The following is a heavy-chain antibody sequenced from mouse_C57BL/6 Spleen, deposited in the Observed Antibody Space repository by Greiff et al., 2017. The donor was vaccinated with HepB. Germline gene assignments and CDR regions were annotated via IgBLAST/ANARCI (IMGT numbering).Heavy chain of an antibody. V-gene: IGHV1-76*01. Sequence: QVQLQQSGAELVRPGASVKLSCKASGYTFTDYYINWVKQRPGQGLEWIARIYPGSGNTYYNEKFKGKATLTAEKSSSTAYMQLSSLTSEDSAVYFCARLGDYFDYWGQGTTLTVSS. CDR1: GYTFTDYY. CDR2: IYPGSGNT. J-gene: IGHJ2*01. CDR3: ARLGDYFDY.